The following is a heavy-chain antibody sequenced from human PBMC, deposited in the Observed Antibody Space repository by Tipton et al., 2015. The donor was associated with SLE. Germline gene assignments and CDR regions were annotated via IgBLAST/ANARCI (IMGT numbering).Heavy chain of an antibody. J-gene: IGHJ3*02. V-gene: IGHV3-74*01. CDR1: GFTFSSYW. CDR2: LNGDGSGT. CDR3: ARVLIGSDRQIDI. Sequence: GSLRLSCAASGFTFSSYWMHWVRQVPGKGLVWGSRLNGDGSGTSYEDSVKSRFTISRDNAKNTLYLQMNSLRVEDTAVYYCARVLIGSDRQIDIWGQGTLVPASS. D-gene: IGHD1-14*01.